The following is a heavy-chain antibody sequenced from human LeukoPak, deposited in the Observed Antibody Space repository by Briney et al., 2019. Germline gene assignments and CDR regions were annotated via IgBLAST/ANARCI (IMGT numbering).Heavy chain of an antibody. Sequence: ASVKVSCKTSGYTFIRYSIGWVRQAPGQGLEWMGWISTYNGDTKYAQKFQDRVTMTTDISTSTAYLEMRRLRFDDTAVYFRARERDTALAPYLDYWGQGTLLTVSS. V-gene: IGHV1-18*01. D-gene: IGHD5-18*01. CDR1: GYTFIRYS. CDR2: ISTYNGDT. J-gene: IGHJ4*02. CDR3: ARERDTALAPYLDY.